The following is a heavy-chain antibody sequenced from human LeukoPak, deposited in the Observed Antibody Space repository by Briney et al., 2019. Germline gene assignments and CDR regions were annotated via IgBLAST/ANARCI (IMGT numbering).Heavy chain of an antibody. V-gene: IGHV1-2*02. CDR2: INPNSGGT. Sequence: ASVKVSCKASGYTFTGYYMHWVRQAPGQGLEWMGWINPNSGGTNYAQKFQGRVTITTDESTSTAYMELSSLRSEDTAVYYCARETYYYDSSGYPLGYWGQGTLVTVSS. J-gene: IGHJ4*02. CDR1: GYTFTGYY. D-gene: IGHD3-22*01. CDR3: ARETYYYDSSGYPLGY.